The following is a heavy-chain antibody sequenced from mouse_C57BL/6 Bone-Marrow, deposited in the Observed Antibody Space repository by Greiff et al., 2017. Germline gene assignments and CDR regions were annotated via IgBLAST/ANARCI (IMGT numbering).Heavy chain of an antibody. CDR3: ARYGNYCYFDV. Sequence: VQLQQSGAELARPGASVTLSCKASGYTFTSYGISWVKQRTGQGLEWIGEIYPRSGNTYYNEKFRGKATLTAAKASSTAYMELRSLTSEDSAVYFCARYGNYCYFDVWGTGTTVTVSS. V-gene: IGHV1-81*01. J-gene: IGHJ1*03. D-gene: IGHD2-1*01. CDR1: GYTFTSYG. CDR2: IYPRSGNT.